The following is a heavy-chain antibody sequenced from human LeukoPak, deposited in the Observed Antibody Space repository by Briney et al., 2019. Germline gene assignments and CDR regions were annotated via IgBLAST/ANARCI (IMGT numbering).Heavy chain of an antibody. CDR1: GYTFTSYG. D-gene: IGHD3-22*01. CDR2: ISAYNGNT. J-gene: IGHJ3*02. Sequence: GASVKVSCKASGYTFTSYGISWVRRAPGQGLEWMGWISAYNGNTNYAQKFQGRVTMTRNTSISTAYMELSSLRSEDTAVYYCARLDYYDTIGYDAFDIWGQGTMVTVSS. V-gene: IGHV1-18*01. CDR3: ARLDYYDTIGYDAFDI.